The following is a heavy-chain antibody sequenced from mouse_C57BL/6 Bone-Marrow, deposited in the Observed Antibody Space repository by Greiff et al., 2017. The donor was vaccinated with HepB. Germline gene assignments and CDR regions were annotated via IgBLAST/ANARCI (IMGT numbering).Heavy chain of an antibody. CDR3: TIVRRGFAY. CDR1: GFTFSSYA. Sequence: EVKVVESGEGLVKPGGSLKLSCAASGFTFSSYAMSWVRQTPEKRLEWVAYISSGGDYIYYADTVKGRFTISRDNARNTLYLQMSSLKSEDTAMYYCTIVRRGFAYWGQGTLVTVSA. D-gene: IGHD2-14*01. J-gene: IGHJ3*01. CDR2: ISSGGDYI. V-gene: IGHV5-9-1*02.